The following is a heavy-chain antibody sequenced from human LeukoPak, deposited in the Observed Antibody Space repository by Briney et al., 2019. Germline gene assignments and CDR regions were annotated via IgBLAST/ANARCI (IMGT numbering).Heavy chain of an antibody. CDR2: INHSGST. D-gene: IGHD6-13*01. V-gene: IGHV4-34*01. J-gene: IGHJ4*02. Sequence: PSETLSLTCAVYGGSFSGYYWSWIRQPPGKGLEWIGEINHSGSTNYNPSLKSRVTISVDTSKNRFSLKLSSVTAADTAVYYCARRGQQLVRRLDYWGQGTLVTVSS. CDR1: GGSFSGYY. CDR3: ARRGQQLVRRLDY.